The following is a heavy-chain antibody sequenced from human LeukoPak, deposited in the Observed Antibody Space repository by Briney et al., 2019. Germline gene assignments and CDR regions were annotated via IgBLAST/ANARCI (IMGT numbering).Heavy chain of an antibody. CDR3: ARDPPYYDSSGPRHGAFDI. V-gene: IGHV4-4*07. J-gene: IGHJ3*02. CDR1: GGSISSYY. CDR2: IYTSGST. D-gene: IGHD3-22*01. Sequence: SETLSLTCTVSGGSISSYYWSWIRQPAGKGLEWIGRIYTSGSTNYNPSLKSRVTMSVDTSKNQFSLKLSSVTAADTAVYYCARDPPYYDSSGPRHGAFDIWGQGTMVTVSS.